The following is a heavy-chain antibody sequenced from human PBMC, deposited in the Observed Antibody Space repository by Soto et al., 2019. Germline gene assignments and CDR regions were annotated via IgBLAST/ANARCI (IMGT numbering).Heavy chain of an antibody. CDR1: GISLRDLS. CDR3: AVGGTRWLQSPFDY. J-gene: IGHJ4*02. V-gene: IGHV1-24*01. D-gene: IGHD1-1*01. Sequence: QVQLVQSGAEVKKPGGSVKVSCKVLGISLRDLSMHWVRQPPGKGLERMGGCDPEDGETIYAQNFQGRVSMTEDTSADTAYMELSSLKSEDTAVYYCAVGGTRWLQSPFDYWGQGTLITVSS. CDR2: CDPEDGET.